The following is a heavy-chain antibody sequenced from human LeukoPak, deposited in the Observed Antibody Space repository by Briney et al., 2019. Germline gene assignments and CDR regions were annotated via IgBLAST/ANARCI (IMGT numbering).Heavy chain of an antibody. J-gene: IGHJ6*02. Sequence: GGSLRLSCAASGFTFSSYGMHWVRQAPGKGLEWVAVISYDGSNKYYADSVKGRFTISRDNSKNTLYLQMNSLRAEDTAVYFCARSAARLRYHYAMDVWGQGTTVTVCS. V-gene: IGHV3-30*03. CDR1: GFTFSSYG. CDR3: ARSAARLRYHYAMDV. D-gene: IGHD6-6*01. CDR2: ISYDGSNK.